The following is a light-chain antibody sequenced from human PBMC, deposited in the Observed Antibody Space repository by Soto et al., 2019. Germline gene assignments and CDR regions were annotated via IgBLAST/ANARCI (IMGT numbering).Light chain of an antibody. CDR1: HYVSSS. Sequence: DIPMTQSPSTLSASIGDRVTITCRASHYVSSSLAWYQQKPGKAPKLLIYKTSILESGVPSRFSGSASGTEFTLSISSLQPDDFATYWCQQYNTYPWTFGQGTKVDI. V-gene: IGKV1-5*03. J-gene: IGKJ1*01. CDR2: KTS. CDR3: QQYNTYPWT.